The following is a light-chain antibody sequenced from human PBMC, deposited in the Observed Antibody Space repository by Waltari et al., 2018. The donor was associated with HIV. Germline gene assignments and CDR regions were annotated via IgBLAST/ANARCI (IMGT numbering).Light chain of an antibody. CDR1: VLSNKF. CDR2: KDN. J-gene: IGLJ2*01. CDR3: YSATENNLV. V-gene: IGLV3-27*01. Sequence: SYELTQPSSVSVSPGQTARITCSGDVLSNKFARWFQQKPGQAPVLIIYKDNERPSGIPARFSGSSSGTTVTLTISGAQVDDEADYYCYSATENNLVFGGGTKLTVL.